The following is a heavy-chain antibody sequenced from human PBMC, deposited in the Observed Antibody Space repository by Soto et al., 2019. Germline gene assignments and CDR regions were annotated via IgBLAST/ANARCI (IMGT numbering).Heavy chain of an antibody. V-gene: IGHV3-23*01. CDR2: ITGIKGTT. J-gene: IGHJ4*02. D-gene: IGHD6-19*01. CDR3: AKDPWLVEPGMVY. CDR1: GFTFSSYS. Sequence: PGGSLRLSCAASGFTFSSYSMSWVRQAPGKGLEWVSHITGIKGTTYYADSVKGRFTISRDNSKNTLYLQMNSLRAEDTAVYYCAKDPWLVEPGMVYWGQGTLVTVSS.